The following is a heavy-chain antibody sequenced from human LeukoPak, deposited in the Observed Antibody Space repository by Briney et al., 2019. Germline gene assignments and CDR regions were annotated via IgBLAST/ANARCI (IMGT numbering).Heavy chain of an antibody. CDR3: AIAGSSSWYGDYYYGMDV. Sequence: GGSLRLSCAASGFTFSSYDMHWVRHATGKGLEWVSAIGTAGDTYYPGSVKGRFTISRENAKNSLYLQMNSLRAGDTAVYYCAIAGSSSWYGDYYYGMDVWGQGTTVTVSS. CDR2: IGTAGDT. J-gene: IGHJ6*02. D-gene: IGHD6-13*01. V-gene: IGHV3-13*01. CDR1: GFTFSSYD.